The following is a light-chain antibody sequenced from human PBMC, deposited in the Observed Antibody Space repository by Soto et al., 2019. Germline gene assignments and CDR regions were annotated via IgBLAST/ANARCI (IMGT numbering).Light chain of an antibody. CDR2: KAS. CDR1: QTISSW. Sequence: DIEMTESPSSLSASVGARVTITCRASQTISSWLAWYQQKPGKAPKLLIYKASTLKSGVPSRFSGSGSETEFTLTISGLQPGDSTTYYCQQYNSYSPTFGQGSKV. J-gene: IGKJ1*01. V-gene: IGKV1-5*03. CDR3: QQYNSYSPT.